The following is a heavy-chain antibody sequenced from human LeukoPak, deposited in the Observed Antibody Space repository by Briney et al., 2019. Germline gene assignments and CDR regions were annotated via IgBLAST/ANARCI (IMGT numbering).Heavy chain of an antibody. J-gene: IGHJ4*02. V-gene: IGHV3-9*01. Sequence: GGSLRLSCAASGFTFDDYAMHWVRQAPGRGLEWVSGISWNSVRIDYADSVKGRFTISRDNAKNSLYLQMNSLRAEDTAVYYCARVMGDDYGDCVGAYYFDYWGQGTLVTVSS. CDR1: GFTFDDYA. D-gene: IGHD4-17*01. CDR3: ARVMGDDYGDCVGAYYFDY. CDR2: ISWNSVRI.